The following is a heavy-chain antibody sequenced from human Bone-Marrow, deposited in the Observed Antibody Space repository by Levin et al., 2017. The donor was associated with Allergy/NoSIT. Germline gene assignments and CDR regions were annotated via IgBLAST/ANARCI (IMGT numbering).Heavy chain of an antibody. CDR1: GFTVSSNY. V-gene: IGHV3-53*01. Sequence: GGSLRLSCAASGFTVSSNYMSWVRQAPGKGLEWVSVIYSGGSTYYADSVKGRFTISRDNSKNTLYLQMNSLRAEDTAVYYCARELCTNGVCYTFYWGQGTLVTVSS. CDR3: ARELCTNGVCYTFY. D-gene: IGHD2-8*01. J-gene: IGHJ4*02. CDR2: IYSGGST.